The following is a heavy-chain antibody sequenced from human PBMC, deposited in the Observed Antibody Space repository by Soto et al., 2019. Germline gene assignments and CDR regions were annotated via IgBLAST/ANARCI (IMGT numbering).Heavy chain of an antibody. CDR2: ILVGGST. D-gene: IGHD1-1*01. V-gene: IGHV3-23*01. J-gene: IGHJ3*02. CDR3: AKATATSGGAFEI. CDR1: GFICSSYD. Sequence: GGSLRLSCAVSGFICSSYDMSWVRQAPGEGLEWVSTILVGGSTHYEDSVKGRFTISRDTSKNTVYLQMNSLTAGDTAFYYCAKATATSGGAFEIYGQGTMVTVSS.